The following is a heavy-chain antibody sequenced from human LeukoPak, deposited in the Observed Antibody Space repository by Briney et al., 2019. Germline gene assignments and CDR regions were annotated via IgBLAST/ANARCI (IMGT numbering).Heavy chain of an antibody. D-gene: IGHD4-17*01. Sequence: EASVKVSCKASGYTFTNYHMHWVRQAPGQGLEWMGIINPNGGSTGYAQKFQGGVTMTRDTSTNTVYMELSSLRSEDTAVYYCARSTDYGDYYFDYWGQGTLVTVSS. J-gene: IGHJ4*01. CDR2: INPNGGST. V-gene: IGHV1-46*01. CDR1: GYTFTNYH. CDR3: ARSTDYGDYYFDY.